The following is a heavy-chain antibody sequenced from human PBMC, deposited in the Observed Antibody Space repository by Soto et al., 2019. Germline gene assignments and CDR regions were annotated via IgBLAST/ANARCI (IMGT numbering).Heavy chain of an antibody. Sequence: SETLSLTCAVYGGSFSGYYWSWIRQPPGKGLEWIGEINHSGSTNYNPSLKSRVTISVDTSKNRFSLKLSSVTAADTAVYYCARGKYSYFYWGQGTLVTVSS. D-gene: IGHD6-6*01. CDR3: ARGKYSYFY. J-gene: IGHJ4*02. CDR2: INHSGST. V-gene: IGHV4-34*01. CDR1: GGSFSGYY.